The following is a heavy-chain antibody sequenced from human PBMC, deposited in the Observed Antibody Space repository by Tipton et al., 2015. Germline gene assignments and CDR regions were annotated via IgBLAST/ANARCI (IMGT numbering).Heavy chain of an antibody. Sequence: TLSLTCAVSAYSISTDYYWVWIRQPPGKGLEWIGTISHSGSTYYTPSLKSRVTISADTSKNQFSLRLNSVTAADTAVYYCARHGAGTTIIDYWGQGSLVTVSS. J-gene: IGHJ4*02. CDR2: ISHSGST. CDR3: ARHGAGTTIIDY. CDR1: AYSISTDYY. D-gene: IGHD1-1*01. V-gene: IGHV4-38-2*01.